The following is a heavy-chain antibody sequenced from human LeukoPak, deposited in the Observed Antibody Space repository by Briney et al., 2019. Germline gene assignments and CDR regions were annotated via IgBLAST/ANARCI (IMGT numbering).Heavy chain of an antibody. CDR3: AKVRGYSYGYFDY. Sequence: GGSLRLSCAASGFTFSSYWMTWVRQAPGKGLEWVANIRQDGSEKYHVDSVKGRFTISRDNAKNSLYLQMNSLRAEDTALYYCAKVRGYSYGYFDYWGQGTLVTVSS. V-gene: IGHV3-7*03. J-gene: IGHJ4*02. D-gene: IGHD5-18*01. CDR1: GFTFSSYW. CDR2: IRQDGSEK.